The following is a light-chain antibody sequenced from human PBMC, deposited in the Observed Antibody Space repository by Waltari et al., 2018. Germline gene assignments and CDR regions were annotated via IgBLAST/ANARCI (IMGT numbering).Light chain of an antibody. Sequence: SCRSSQNINKCLACYQHNPCQSPRLLIYDASSRATGIPDRFSGSGSGTDFSLTISRLEPEDFAVYYCQKYGSLPATFGQGTKVEIK. V-gene: IGKV3-20*01. CDR2: DAS. J-gene: IGKJ1*01. CDR3: QKYGSLPAT. CDR1: QNINKC.